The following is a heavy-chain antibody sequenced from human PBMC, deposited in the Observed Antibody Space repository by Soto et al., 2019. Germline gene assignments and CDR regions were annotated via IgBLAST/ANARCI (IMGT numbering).Heavy chain of an antibody. CDR1: GYTFASYG. Sequence: GASVKVSCKASGYTFASYGISWVRQAPGEGLEWVGWISGYDGNTDYAHKFRGRVTMTTDTSTNTAYMDLRSLRSDDTAVYYCARWTFTYYYDSSGYYPGYFQHWG. V-gene: IGHV1-18*01. CDR3: ARWTFTYYYDSSGYYPGYFQH. J-gene: IGHJ1*01. CDR2: ISGYDGNT. D-gene: IGHD3-22*01.